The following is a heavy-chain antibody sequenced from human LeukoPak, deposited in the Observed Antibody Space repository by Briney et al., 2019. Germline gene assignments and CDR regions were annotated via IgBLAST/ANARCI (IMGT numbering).Heavy chain of an antibody. CDR1: GFTFSYYW. J-gene: IGHJ3*02. CDR2: INSEGTST. D-gene: IGHD3-3*01. CDR3: ARAGYDFWSGYYLEGGREDAFDI. V-gene: IGHV3-74*01. Sequence: GGSLRLSCAASGFTFSYYWMHWVRQAPGKGLVWVSRINSEGTSTSFADSVKGRFTVSRDNAKNSLYLQMNSLRAEDTAVYYCARAGYDFWSGYYLEGGREDAFDIWGQGTMVTVSS.